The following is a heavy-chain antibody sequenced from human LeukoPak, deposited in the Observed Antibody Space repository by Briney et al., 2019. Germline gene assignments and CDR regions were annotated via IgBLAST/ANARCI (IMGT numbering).Heavy chain of an antibody. V-gene: IGHV3-23*01. CDR3: AKDRARFDF. CDR2: ISGSGGST. Sequence: PGGSLRLSCAASGFTFNSYAMSWVRQAPGKGLEWASAISGSGGSTYYAASVKGRFTISRDNSKNTLYLQMNSLRAEDTAVYYCAKDRARFDFWGQGTLVTVSS. J-gene: IGHJ4*02. CDR1: GFTFNSYA.